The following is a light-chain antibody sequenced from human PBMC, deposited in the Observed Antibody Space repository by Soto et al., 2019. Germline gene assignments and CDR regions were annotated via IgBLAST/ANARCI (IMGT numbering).Light chain of an antibody. Sequence: IQMTQSPSSLSVSVGDRATITCRASQGIRHDLAWYQQKPGKAPEVLIYAASILQSGVPSRFSGSGSGTDFTLTISSLQSEDFATYYCLQDYNYPLTFGGGTKVDIK. CDR3: LQDYNYPLT. CDR1: QGIRHD. V-gene: IGKV1-6*01. J-gene: IGKJ4*01. CDR2: AAS.